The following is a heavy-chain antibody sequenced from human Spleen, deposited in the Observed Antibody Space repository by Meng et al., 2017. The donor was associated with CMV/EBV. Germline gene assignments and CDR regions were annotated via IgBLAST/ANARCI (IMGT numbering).Heavy chain of an antibody. Sequence: GESLKISCAASGFSFSDYSMNWVRQASGKGLEWVGRIRSKAHGYSTEYDTSVEGRFSISRDDSKTTTYLQINDLKTEDTAVYFCSNSGLGYWGQGTLVTVSS. J-gene: IGHJ4*02. CDR1: GFSFSDYS. V-gene: IGHV3-73*01. CDR3: SNSGLGY. CDR2: IRSKAHGYST. D-gene: IGHD6-19*01.